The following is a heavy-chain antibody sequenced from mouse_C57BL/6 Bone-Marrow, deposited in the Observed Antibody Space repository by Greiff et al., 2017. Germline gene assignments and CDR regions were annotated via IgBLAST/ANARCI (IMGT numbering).Heavy chain of an antibody. Sequence: LVESGAELVRPGASVTLSCKASGYTFTDYEMHWVKQTPVHGLEWIGAIDPETGGTAYNQKFKGKAILTADKSSSTAYMELRSLTSEDSAVYYCTRWGRWLLRHFDYWGQGTTLTVSS. V-gene: IGHV1-15*01. CDR3: TRWGRWLLRHFDY. J-gene: IGHJ2*01. CDR1: GYTFTDYE. D-gene: IGHD2-3*01. CDR2: IDPETGGT.